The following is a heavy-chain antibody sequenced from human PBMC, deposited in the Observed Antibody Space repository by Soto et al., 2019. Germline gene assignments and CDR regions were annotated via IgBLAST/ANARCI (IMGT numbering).Heavy chain of an antibody. CDR2: ISGSGGST. V-gene: IGHV3-23*01. D-gene: IGHD6-13*01. J-gene: IGHJ4*02. Sequence: GGSLRLSCAASGFTFSSYAMSWVRQAPGKGLEWVSAISGSGGSTYYADSVKGRFTISRDNSKNTLYLQMNSLRAEDTAVYYCARQRYSSSWYILTSDDYWGQGTLVTVSS. CDR3: ARQRYSSSWYILTSDDY. CDR1: GFTFSSYA.